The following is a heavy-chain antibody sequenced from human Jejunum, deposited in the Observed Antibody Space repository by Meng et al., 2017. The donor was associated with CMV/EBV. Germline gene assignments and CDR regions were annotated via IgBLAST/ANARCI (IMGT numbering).Heavy chain of an antibody. Sequence: LYCAASGLTFSSDSMNWVRQAPGKGLEWVSYISSSTKYYVDSVKGRFTVSRDNAKNSLYLQMNSLRAEDTAVYYCVRGQLVPFDYWGPGILVTVSS. CDR1: GLTFSSDS. J-gene: IGHJ4*02. V-gene: IGHV3-48*04. CDR3: VRGQLVPFDY. D-gene: IGHD6-6*01. CDR2: ISSSTK.